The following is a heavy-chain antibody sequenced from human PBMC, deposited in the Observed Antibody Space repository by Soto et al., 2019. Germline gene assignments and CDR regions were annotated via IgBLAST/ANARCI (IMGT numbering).Heavy chain of an antibody. D-gene: IGHD6-19*01. CDR2: IYYSGST. CDR1: GGSVSSGSYY. CDR3: ARDSSGWYVH. J-gene: IGHJ5*02. Sequence: QVQLQESGQGLVKPSETLSLTCTVSGGSVSSGSYYWSWIRQPPGKGLEWIGYIYYSGSTNYNPSLKSRVTISVDTSKNQFSLKLSSVTAADTAVYYCARDSSGWYVHWGQGTLVTVSS. V-gene: IGHV4-61*01.